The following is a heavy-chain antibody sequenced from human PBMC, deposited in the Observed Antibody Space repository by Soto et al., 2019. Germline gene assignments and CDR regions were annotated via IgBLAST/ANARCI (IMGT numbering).Heavy chain of an antibody. V-gene: IGHV3-30-3*01. Sequence: AGGSLRLSCAASGFTFSSYAMHWVRQAPGKGLEWVAVISYDGSNKYYADSVKGRFTISRDNSKNTLYLQMNSLRAEDTAVYYCARALWGFPGIAAAGPFDYWGQGTLVTVSS. CDR1: GFTFSSYA. CDR2: ISYDGSNK. D-gene: IGHD6-13*01. J-gene: IGHJ4*02. CDR3: ARALWGFPGIAAAGPFDY.